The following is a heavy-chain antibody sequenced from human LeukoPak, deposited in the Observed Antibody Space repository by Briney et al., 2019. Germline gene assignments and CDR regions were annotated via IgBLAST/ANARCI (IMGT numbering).Heavy chain of an antibody. D-gene: IGHD2-21*01. Sequence: GGSLRLSCAASGFTFDDYGMSWVRQAPGKGLEWVSGIKWNGGSTGYADSVKGRFTISRDNFEYTLYLQMNSLRTEDSAVYYCAREVIRPYFDYWGQGTLVTVSS. CDR2: IKWNGGST. V-gene: IGHV3-20*04. CDR1: GFTFDDYG. CDR3: AREVIRPYFDY. J-gene: IGHJ4*02.